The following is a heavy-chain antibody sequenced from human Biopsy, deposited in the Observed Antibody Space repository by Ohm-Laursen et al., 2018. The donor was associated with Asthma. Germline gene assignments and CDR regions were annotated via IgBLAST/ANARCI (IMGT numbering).Heavy chain of an antibody. Sequence: SLRLSCAASGFTFRSYAMHWVRQAPGKGLEWVAVGGSYYDGGLKYYADSVNVRFTVSRDDSKNTLYLQMNSLIPDDTAVYYCARDVMEWYLPAFDFWGQGTLVTVSS. CDR1: GFTFRSYA. CDR2: GGSYYDGGLK. V-gene: IGHV3-30-3*01. J-gene: IGHJ4*02. D-gene: IGHD3-3*01. CDR3: ARDVMEWYLPAFDF.